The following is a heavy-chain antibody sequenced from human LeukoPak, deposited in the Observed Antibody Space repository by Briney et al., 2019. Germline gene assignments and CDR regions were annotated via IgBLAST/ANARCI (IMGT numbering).Heavy chain of an antibody. J-gene: IGHJ3*02. CDR2: ISGSGGST. CDR1: GFTFSSYA. V-gene: IGHV3-23*01. D-gene: IGHD2-15*01. CDR3: ARGVPNSEYCSGGSCYSFVAFDI. Sequence: GGSLRLSCAASGFTFSSYAMSWVRQAPGKGLEWVSAISGSGGSTYYADSVKGRFTISRDNSKNTLYLQMNSLRPEDTAVYYCARGVPNSEYCSGGSCYSFVAFDIWGQGTMVTVSS.